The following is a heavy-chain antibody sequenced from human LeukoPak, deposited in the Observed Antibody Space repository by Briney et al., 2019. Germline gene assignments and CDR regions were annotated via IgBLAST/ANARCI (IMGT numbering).Heavy chain of an antibody. D-gene: IGHD4-17*01. Sequence: HAGGSLRPSCAASGFTFSSYGMGWVRQAPGKGLEWVSAISGSGGSTYYADSVKGRFTISRDNSKNTLYLQMNSLRAEDTAVYYCAKGNDGDLREILYYFDYWGQGTLVTVSS. CDR3: AKGNDGDLREILYYFDY. V-gene: IGHV3-23*01. CDR1: GFTFSSYG. CDR2: ISGSGGST. J-gene: IGHJ4*02.